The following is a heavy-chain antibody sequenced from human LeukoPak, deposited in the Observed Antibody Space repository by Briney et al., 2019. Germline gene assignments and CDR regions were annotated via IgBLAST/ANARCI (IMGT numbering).Heavy chain of an antibody. D-gene: IGHD4-17*01. V-gene: IGHV1-69*05. J-gene: IGHJ4*02. CDR2: IIPIFGTA. CDR1: GGTFSSYA. Sequence: SVKVSCKASGGTFSSYAISWVRQAPGQGLEWMGGIIPIFGTADYAQKFQGRVTITTDESTSTAFMELSSLRSEDTAVYYCARDPLPGGPTTVTGGWGQGTLVTVSS. CDR3: ARDPLPGGPTTVTGG.